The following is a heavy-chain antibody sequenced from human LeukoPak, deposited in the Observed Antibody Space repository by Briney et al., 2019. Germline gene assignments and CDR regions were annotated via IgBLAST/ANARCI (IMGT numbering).Heavy chain of an antibody. Sequence: SETLSLTCTVSGGSISSYYWSWIRQPAGKGLEWIGRIYTSGSTNYNPSLKSRVTMSVDTSKNQFSLKLSSVTAADTTVYYCARGDGSGWSHDGYYFGYWAREPWSPSPQ. CDR3: ARGDGSGWSHDGYYFGY. J-gene: IGHJ4*02. D-gene: IGHD6-19*01. CDR2: IYTSGST. CDR1: GGSISSYY. V-gene: IGHV4-4*07.